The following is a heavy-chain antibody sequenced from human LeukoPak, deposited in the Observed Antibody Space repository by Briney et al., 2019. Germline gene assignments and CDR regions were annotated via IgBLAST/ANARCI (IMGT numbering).Heavy chain of an antibody. V-gene: IGHV4-38-2*02. CDR3: ALKKGGSGSYYSY. Sequence: PSETLSLTCTVSGYSISSGYYWGWIRQPPGKGLEWIGSIYHSGSTYYNPSLKSRVTISVDTSKNQFSLKLSSVTAADTAVYYCALKKGGSGSYYSYWGQGTLVTVSS. D-gene: IGHD3-10*01. CDR2: IYHSGST. J-gene: IGHJ4*02. CDR1: GYSISSGYY.